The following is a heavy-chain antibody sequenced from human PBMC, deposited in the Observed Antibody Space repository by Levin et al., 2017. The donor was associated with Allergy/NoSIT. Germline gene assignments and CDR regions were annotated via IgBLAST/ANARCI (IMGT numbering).Heavy chain of an antibody. V-gene: IGHV3-23*01. CDR3: AKARKTGYKSSSYYYGMDV. J-gene: IGHJ6*02. CDR2: ISGSGDST. D-gene: IGHD3-9*01. CDR1: GFTFNTYA. Sequence: LSLTCAASGFTFNTYAMSWVRQAPGKGLEWVSSISGSGDSTYYADSVKGRFIISRDNSKNTVFLQMDSLRADDTALYFCAKARKTGYKSSSYYYGMDVWGQGSTVIVSS.